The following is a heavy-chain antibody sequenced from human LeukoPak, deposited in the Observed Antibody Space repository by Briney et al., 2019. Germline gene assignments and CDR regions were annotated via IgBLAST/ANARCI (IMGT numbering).Heavy chain of an antibody. J-gene: IGHJ4*02. CDR3: AKVNSPPNIQLWPYFDY. CDR1: GFTLSSYS. Sequence: GGSLRLSCAASGFTLSSYSMNWVRQAPGKGLEWVSAISGSGGSTYYADSVKGRFTISRDNSKNTLYLQMNSLRAEDTAVYYCAKVNSPPNIQLWPYFDYWGQGTLVTVSS. V-gene: IGHV3-23*01. CDR2: ISGSGGST. D-gene: IGHD5-18*01.